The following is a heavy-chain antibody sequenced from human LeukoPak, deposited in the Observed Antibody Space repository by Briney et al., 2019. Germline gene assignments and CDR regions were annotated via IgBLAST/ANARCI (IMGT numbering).Heavy chain of an antibody. CDR2: ISCSSSTI. D-gene: IGHD4-17*01. CDR1: GFTFSSYS. Sequence: GGSLRLSCAASGFTFSSYSMNWVRQAPGKGLEWVSYISCSSSTIYYADSVKGRFTISRDNAKNSLYLQMNSLRDEDTAVYYCARDYGYGDSVDYFDYWGQGTLVTVSS. J-gene: IGHJ4*02. V-gene: IGHV3-48*02. CDR3: ARDYGYGDSVDYFDY.